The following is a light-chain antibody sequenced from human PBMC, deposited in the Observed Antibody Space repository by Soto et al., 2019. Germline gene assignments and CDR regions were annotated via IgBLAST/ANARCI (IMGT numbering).Light chain of an antibody. J-gene: IGKJ5*01. CDR2: WAS. CDR1: QSVLYSSNNKNY. CDR3: QQYYSTPIT. Sequence: EIVLTQSPGTLSLSPGETATLSCRASQSVLYSSNNKNYLAWYQQKPGQPPKLLIYWASTRESGVPDRFSGSGSGTDFTLTISSLQAEDVAVYYCQQYYSTPITFGQGTRLEIK. V-gene: IGKV4-1*01.